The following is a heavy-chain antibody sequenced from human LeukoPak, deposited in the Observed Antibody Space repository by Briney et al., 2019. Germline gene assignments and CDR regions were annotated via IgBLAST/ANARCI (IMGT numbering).Heavy chain of an antibody. J-gene: IGHJ5*02. Sequence: WASVKVSCKASGYTFTGYYMHWVRQAPGQGLEWMGWINPNSGGTNYAQKFQGRVTMTRDTSISTAYMELSRLRSDDTAVYYCARDMQWLDPNWFDPWGQGTLVTVSS. V-gene: IGHV1-2*02. CDR1: GYTFTGYY. CDR2: INPNSGGT. D-gene: IGHD6-19*01. CDR3: ARDMQWLDPNWFDP.